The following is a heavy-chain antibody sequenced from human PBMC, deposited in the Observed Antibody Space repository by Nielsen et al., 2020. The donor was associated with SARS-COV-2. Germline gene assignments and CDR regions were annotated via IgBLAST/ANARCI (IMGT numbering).Heavy chain of an antibody. J-gene: IGHJ6*03. Sequence: GGSLRLSCVASGFTFTDYAMSWVRQAPGKGLEWVSAITGNGGNTYYADSVKGRFTISRDNSKNTLYLQMNSLRAEDTAVYYCAKVGGRYYYSYYLDVWGKGTTVTVSS. CDR3: AKVGGRYYYSYYLDV. CDR1: GFTFTDYA. V-gene: IGHV3-23*01. CDR2: ITGNGGNT. D-gene: IGHD3-16*01.